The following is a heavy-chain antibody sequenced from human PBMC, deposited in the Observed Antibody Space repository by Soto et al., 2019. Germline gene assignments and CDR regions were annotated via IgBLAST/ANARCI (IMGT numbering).Heavy chain of an antibody. CDR1: GFTFSSYW. Sequence: EVQLVEYGGGLVQPGGSLRLSCAASGFTFSSYWMSWVRQAPGKGLEWVANIKQDGSEKYYVDSVKGRFTISRDNAKNSLYLQMNSLRAEDTAVYYCARLLRRTVYYFDYWGQGTLVTVSS. CDR3: ARLLRRTVYYFDY. D-gene: IGHD4-17*01. CDR2: IKQDGSEK. V-gene: IGHV3-7*01. J-gene: IGHJ4*02.